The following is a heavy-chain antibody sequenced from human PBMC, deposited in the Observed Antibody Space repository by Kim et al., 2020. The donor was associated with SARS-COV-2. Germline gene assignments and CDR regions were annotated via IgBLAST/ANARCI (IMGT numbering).Heavy chain of an antibody. D-gene: IGHD1-26*01. V-gene: IGHV3-21*01. Sequence: GGSLRLSCAASGFPFSSYSMNWVRQAPGKGLEWVSSISSSSSYIYYADSVKGRFTISRDNAKKSLYLQMNSLRAEDTAVYYCARDFVPWAGDPTYFGYWGQGTLVTVSS. J-gene: IGHJ4*02. CDR3: ARDFVPWAGDPTYFGY. CDR2: ISSSSSYI. CDR1: GFPFSSYS.